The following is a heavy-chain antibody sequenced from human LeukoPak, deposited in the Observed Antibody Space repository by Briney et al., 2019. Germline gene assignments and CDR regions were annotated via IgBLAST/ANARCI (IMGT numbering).Heavy chain of an antibody. J-gene: IGHJ4*02. V-gene: IGHV3-48*03. CDR3: ARGSYSSGWGPYYFDY. CDR2: ISSSGSTM. Sequence: PGGSPRVSCAASGFTLSSYEMNWVRQAPGKGLEWVSYISSSGSTMYYADSVKGRFTISRDNAKNSLYLRMNSLRAEDTAVYYCARGSYSSGWGPYYFDYWGQGTLVTVSS. D-gene: IGHD6-19*01. CDR1: GFTLSSYE.